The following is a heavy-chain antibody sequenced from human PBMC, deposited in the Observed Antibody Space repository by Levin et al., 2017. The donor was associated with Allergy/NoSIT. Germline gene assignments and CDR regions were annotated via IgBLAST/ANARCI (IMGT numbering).Heavy chain of an antibody. V-gene: IGHV3-30-3*01. Sequence: GGSLRLSCAASGFTFSSYAMHWVRQAPGKGLEWVAVISYDGSNKYYADSVKGRFTISRDNSKNTLYLQMNSLRAEDTAVYYCAREEGYYGSGSYYKAPDYWGQGTLVTVSS. CDR3: AREEGYYGSGSYYKAPDY. D-gene: IGHD3-10*01. CDR2: ISYDGSNK. J-gene: IGHJ4*02. CDR1: GFTFSSYA.